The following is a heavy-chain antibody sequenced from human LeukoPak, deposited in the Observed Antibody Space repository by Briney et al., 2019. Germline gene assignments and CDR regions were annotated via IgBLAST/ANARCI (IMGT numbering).Heavy chain of an antibody. CDR1: GFTFSGYP. V-gene: IGHV3-30-3*01. J-gene: IGHJ4*02. CDR2: ISYDGSNK. Sequence: GGSLRLSCAASGFTFSGYPIHWVRQAPGKGLEWVAVISYDGSNKYYADSVKGRFTISRDNSKNTLYLQMNSLRAEDTAVYYCARDPLGNWGQGTLVTVSS. D-gene: IGHD2-15*01. CDR3: ARDPLGN.